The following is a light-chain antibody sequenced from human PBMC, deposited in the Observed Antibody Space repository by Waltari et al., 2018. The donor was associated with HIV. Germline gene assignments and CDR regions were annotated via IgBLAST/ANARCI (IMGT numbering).Light chain of an antibody. CDR3: SSYSSSITLYVV. CDR2: EVS. Sequence: QSALTQPASVSGSPGQSITISCTGTSSDVGGYNYVSWYQHHPGKAPKLMISEVSNRPSWVSNRFSGSKSGNTASLTISGLQAEDEADYYCSSYSSSITLYVVFGGGTKLTVL. CDR1: SSDVGGYNY. V-gene: IGLV2-14*01. J-gene: IGLJ2*01.